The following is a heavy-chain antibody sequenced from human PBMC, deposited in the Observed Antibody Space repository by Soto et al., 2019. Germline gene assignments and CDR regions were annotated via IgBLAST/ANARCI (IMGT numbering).Heavy chain of an antibody. Sequence: TSETLSLTCTVSGGSISSGGYYWSWIRQHPGKGLEWIGYIYYSGSTYYNPSLKSRVTISVDTSKNQFSLKLSSVTAADTAVYYCARDIVGATKNYYYYYGMDVWGQGTTVTVSS. CDR1: GGSISSGGYY. CDR3: ARDIVGATKNYYYYYGMDV. J-gene: IGHJ6*02. D-gene: IGHD1-26*01. V-gene: IGHV4-31*03. CDR2: IYYSGST.